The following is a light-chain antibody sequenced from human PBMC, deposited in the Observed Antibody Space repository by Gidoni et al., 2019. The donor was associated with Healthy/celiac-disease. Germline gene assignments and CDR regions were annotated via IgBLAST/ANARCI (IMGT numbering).Light chain of an antibody. CDR3: SSYTSSSTLDVV. CDR1: SSDVGGYNY. V-gene: IGLV2-14*01. J-gene: IGLJ2*01. CDR2: EVS. Sequence: HSALTHPASVSGSSAQSITISCTGTSSDVGGYNYISWYQQHPGKAPNLMFYEVSNRPSGVSNRFSGSKSGNTASLTISGLQAEDEADYYCSSYTSSSTLDVVFGGGTKLTVL.